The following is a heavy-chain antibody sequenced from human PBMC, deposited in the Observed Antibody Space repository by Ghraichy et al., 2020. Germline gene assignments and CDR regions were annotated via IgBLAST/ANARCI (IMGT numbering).Heavy chain of an antibody. D-gene: IGHD4-17*01. J-gene: IGHJ4*02. V-gene: IGHV4-59*01. CDR1: GGSISSYY. CDR3: ARSRRVTTVTWIDY. Sequence: PETLPLTCTVSGGSISSYYWTWIRLPPGKGLEWIGYIYDSGSTNYNPSLKSRVTISVDTSKKQFSLKLTSLTAADTAVYFCARSRRVTTVTWIDYWGQGRLVTVSS. CDR2: IYDSGST.